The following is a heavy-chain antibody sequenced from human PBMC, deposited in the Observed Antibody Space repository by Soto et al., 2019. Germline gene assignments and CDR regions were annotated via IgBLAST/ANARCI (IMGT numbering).Heavy chain of an antibody. V-gene: IGHV1-46*03. CDR1: GYTFTSYY. Sequence: QVQLVQSGAEVKKPGASVKVSCKASGYTFTSYYMHWVRQAPGQGLEWMGIINPSGGSTSYAQKFRGGVTMTRDTSTSTVYMELSSLRSEDTAVYYCASQSRIAVARWGGLIDYWGQGTLVTVSS. CDR3: ASQSRIAVARWGGLIDY. J-gene: IGHJ4*02. CDR2: INPSGGST. D-gene: IGHD6-19*01.